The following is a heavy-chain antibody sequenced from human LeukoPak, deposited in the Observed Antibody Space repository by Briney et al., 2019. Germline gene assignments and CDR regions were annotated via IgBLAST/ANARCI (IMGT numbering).Heavy chain of an antibody. D-gene: IGHD2-21*02. CDR1: GFTFSSYA. Sequence: GGSLRLSCAASGFTFSSYAMHWVRQAPGKGLEYVSTTSSQGGSTYYGDSVKGRFSISRDNSKNTLYLQMGSLRAEDMAVYYCARARLVVTALDYWGQGTLVTVSS. J-gene: IGHJ4*02. CDR2: TSSQGGST. CDR3: ARARLVVTALDY. V-gene: IGHV3-64*02.